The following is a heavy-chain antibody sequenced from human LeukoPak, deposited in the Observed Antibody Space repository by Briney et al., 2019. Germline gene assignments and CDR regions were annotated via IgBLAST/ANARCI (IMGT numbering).Heavy chain of an antibody. CDR3: TTEGPTVTTEFDY. V-gene: IGHV3-15*01. CDR2: IKSKTDGGTT. CDR1: GFTFSNAW. D-gene: IGHD4-11*01. J-gene: IGHJ4*02. Sequence: GGSLILSCAASGFTFSNAWISWVRQAPGKGLEWVGRIKSKTDGGTTDYAAPVKGRFTISRDDSKNTLYLQMNSLKTEDTAVYYCTTEGPTVTTEFDYWGQGTLVTVSS.